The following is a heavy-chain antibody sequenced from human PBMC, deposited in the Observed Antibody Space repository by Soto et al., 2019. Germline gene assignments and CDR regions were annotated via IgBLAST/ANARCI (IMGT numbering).Heavy chain of an antibody. J-gene: IGHJ4*02. CDR3: AKDPGRWDGYNLAYDS. Sequence: GGSLRLSCAASGFTFSSYAMSWVRQAPGKGLEWVSAINGSGGSTYYADSVKGRFTISRDNSKNTLYLQMNSLRAEDTAVYYCAKDPGRWDGYNLAYDSWGQGPLVTVSS. D-gene: IGHD5-12*01. CDR1: GFTFSSYA. V-gene: IGHV3-23*01. CDR2: INGSGGST.